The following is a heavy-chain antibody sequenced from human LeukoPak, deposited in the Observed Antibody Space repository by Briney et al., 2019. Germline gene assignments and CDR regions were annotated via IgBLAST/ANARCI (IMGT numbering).Heavy chain of an antibody. CDR3: AREAWDY. Sequence: GGSLRLSCAASGFTFSSFGMSWVRQAPGKGLEWVSAISVSGDSTNYADSVKGRFTISRDNAKNTLYLQMNSLRAEDTAVYYCAREAWDYWGQGTLVTVSS. CDR2: ISVSGDST. CDR1: GFTFSSFG. V-gene: IGHV3-23*01. J-gene: IGHJ4*02.